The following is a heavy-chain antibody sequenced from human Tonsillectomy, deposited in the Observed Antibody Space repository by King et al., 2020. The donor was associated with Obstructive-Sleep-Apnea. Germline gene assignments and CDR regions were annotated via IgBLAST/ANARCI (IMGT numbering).Heavy chain of an antibody. CDR1: GFTFSSYA. CDR3: ARALRYFDWLLYALPGPPLFDP. CDR2: ISYDGSNK. V-gene: IGHV3-30*04. J-gene: IGHJ5*02. D-gene: IGHD3-9*01. Sequence: VQLVESGGGVVQPGRSLRLSCAASGFTFSSYAKHWVRQAPGKGLEWVAVISYDGSNKYYADSVKGRFTISRDNSKNTLYLQMNSLRAEDTAVYYCARALRYFDWLLYALPGPPLFDPWGQGTLVTVSS.